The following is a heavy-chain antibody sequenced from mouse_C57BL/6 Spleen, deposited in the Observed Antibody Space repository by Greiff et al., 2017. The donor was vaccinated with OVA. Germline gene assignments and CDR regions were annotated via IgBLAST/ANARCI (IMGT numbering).Heavy chain of an antibody. CDR3: TRRVFMDY. CDR1: GYTFTDYE. J-gene: IGHJ4*01. CDR2: IDPETGGT. V-gene: IGHV1-15*01. Sequence: VQLQQSGAELVRPGASVTLSCKASGYTFTDYEMHWVKQTPVHGLEWIGAIDPETGGTAYNQKFKGKAILTADKSSSTAYMELRSLTSEDSAVYYCTRRVFMDYWGQGTSVTVSS.